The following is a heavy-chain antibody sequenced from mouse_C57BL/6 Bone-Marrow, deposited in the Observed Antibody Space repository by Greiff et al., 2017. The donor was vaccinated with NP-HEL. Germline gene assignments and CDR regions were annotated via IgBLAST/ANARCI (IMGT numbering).Heavy chain of an antibody. V-gene: IGHV1-76*01. J-gene: IGHJ2*01. CDR3: ARMDFFFDY. Sequence: QVQLQQSGAELVRPGASVKLSCKASGYTFTDYYINWVKQRPGQGLEWIARIYPGSGNTYYNEKFKGKATLTAEKSSSTAYMQLSSLTSEDSAVYFCARMDFFFDYWGQGTTLTVSS. CDR1: GYTFTDYY. CDR2: IYPGSGNT.